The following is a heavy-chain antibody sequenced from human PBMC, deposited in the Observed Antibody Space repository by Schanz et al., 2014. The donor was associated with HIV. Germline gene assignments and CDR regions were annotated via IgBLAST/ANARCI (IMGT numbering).Heavy chain of an antibody. CDR3: ANTEFPYSSSSDYYHGMDV. Sequence: EQLLESGGGLVQPGGSLRLSCSGSGFTFSKFAINWVRQAPGKGLEWVAVISYDGSNKYYADSVKGRFTISRDNSRKTLYLQMNSLRVEDTAVYYCANTEFPYSSSSDYYHGMDVWGQGTTVTVSS. J-gene: IGHJ6*02. D-gene: IGHD6-6*01. V-gene: IGHV3-30*18. CDR1: GFTFSKFA. CDR2: ISYDGSNK.